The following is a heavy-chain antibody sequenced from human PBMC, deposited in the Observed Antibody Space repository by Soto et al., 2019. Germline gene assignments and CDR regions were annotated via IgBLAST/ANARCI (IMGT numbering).Heavy chain of an antibody. D-gene: IGHD4-17*01. J-gene: IGHJ4*02. V-gene: IGHV3-11*01. Sequence: GGSLRLSCAVSGFTFSDYYMSWIRQAPGKGLEWVSYISSSGDSIYYADSVKGRFTVSRDNARNSLFLQMNSLGADDTAVYYCARDSNGNYLGVDNWGQGTLVTVSS. CDR3: ARDSNGNYLGVDN. CDR1: GFTFSDYY. CDR2: ISSSGDSI.